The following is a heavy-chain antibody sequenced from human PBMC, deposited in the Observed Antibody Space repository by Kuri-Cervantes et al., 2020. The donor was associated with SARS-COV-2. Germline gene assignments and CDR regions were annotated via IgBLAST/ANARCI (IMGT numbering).Heavy chain of an antibody. V-gene: IGHV6-1*01. D-gene: IGHD3-3*01. CDR3: ARSGRALFDY. CDR2: TYYRSKWYN. J-gene: IGHJ4*02. CDR1: GDSVSSNSAA. Sequence: SETLSLTCAISGDSVSSNSAAWNWIRQSPSRGLEWLGRTYYRSKWYNDYAVSVESRITINPDTPKNHFSLQLNSVTPEDTAVYYCARSGRALFDYWGQGTLVTVSS.